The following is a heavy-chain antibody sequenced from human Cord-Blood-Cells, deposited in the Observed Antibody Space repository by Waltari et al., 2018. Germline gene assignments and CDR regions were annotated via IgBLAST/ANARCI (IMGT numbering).Heavy chain of an antibody. CDR1: GGTFSSYA. D-gene: IGHD4-4*01. J-gene: IGHJ3*02. Sequence: QVQLVQSGAEVKKPGSSVKVSCKASGGTFSSYAISWVRQAPGQGLEWMGGIIRIFGTANYAQKCQGRVTITADEATSTAYMELSSLRSEDTAVYYGARGVRPRSTTDAFDIWGQGTMVTVSS. V-gene: IGHV1-69*01. CDR3: ARGVRPRSTTDAFDI. CDR2: IIRIFGTA.